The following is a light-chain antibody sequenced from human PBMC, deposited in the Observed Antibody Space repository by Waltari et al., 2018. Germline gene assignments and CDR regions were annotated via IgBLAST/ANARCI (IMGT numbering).Light chain of an antibody. CDR2: DDT. J-gene: IGLJ3*02. CDR3: QSFDRNSQRV. V-gene: IGLV6-57*03. Sequence: NFMLTQPHSVSESPGKTVTISCTRSSGSVASNPVPWFQQCPGSAPTTVIYDDTQRPSGVPDRFSGSIDTSSNSASLTISGLQTEDEADYYCQSFDRNSQRVFGGGTRLTVL. CDR1: SGSVASNP.